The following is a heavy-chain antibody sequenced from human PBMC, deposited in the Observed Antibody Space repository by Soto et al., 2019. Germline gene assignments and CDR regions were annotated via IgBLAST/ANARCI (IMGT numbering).Heavy chain of an antibody. V-gene: IGHV1-69*01. CDR2: IIPIFGTA. D-gene: IGHD3-22*01. CDR3: ARDSAYYDSSGYFDY. Sequence: QVQLVQSGAEVKKPGSSVKVSCKASGGTFSSYAISWVRQAPGQGLEWMGGIIPIFGTANYAQKFQGRVTVTADESTSTAYMGLSSLRSEDTAVYYCARDSAYYDSSGYFDYWGQGTLVTVSS. CDR1: GGTFSSYA. J-gene: IGHJ4*02.